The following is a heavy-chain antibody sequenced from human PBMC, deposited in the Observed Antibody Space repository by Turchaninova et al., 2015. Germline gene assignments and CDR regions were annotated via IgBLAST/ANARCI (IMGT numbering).Heavy chain of an antibody. CDR2: INDSGST. CDR1: XGPSSSSSAY. J-gene: IGHJ4*02. V-gene: IGHV4-39*07. CDR3: ARRGYSYGRPYFEY. Sequence: QVQLQEXGXGLXXPSATXSLPXXDPXGPSSSSSAYLGGIRQPPGKGLEWIGEINDSGSTNYDPSLKSRITLSVDTPKNQFSLRLSSVTAADTAVYYCARRGYSYGRPYFEYWGQGTLVTVSS. D-gene: IGHD5-18*01.